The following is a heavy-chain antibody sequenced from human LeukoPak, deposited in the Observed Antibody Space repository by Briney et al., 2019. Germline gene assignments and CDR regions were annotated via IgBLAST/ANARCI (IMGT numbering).Heavy chain of an antibody. Sequence: VASVKVSCKASGYTFTSYGISWVRQAPGQGLEWMGWISAYNGNTNYAQKLQGRVTMTTDTSTSTAYMELRSLRSDDTAMYYCARAPMVRGVKHSYFDYWGQGTLVTVSS. CDR3: ARAPMVRGVKHSYFDY. J-gene: IGHJ4*02. CDR1: GYTFTSYG. D-gene: IGHD3-10*01. V-gene: IGHV1-18*01. CDR2: ISAYNGNT.